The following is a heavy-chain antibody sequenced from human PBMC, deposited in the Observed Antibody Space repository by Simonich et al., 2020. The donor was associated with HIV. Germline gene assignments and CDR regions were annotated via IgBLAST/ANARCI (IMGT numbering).Heavy chain of an antibody. J-gene: IGHJ5*02. CDR3: ARHMCSVISCSEGYNWFDP. CDR2: VNHSGST. D-gene: IGHD2-2*01. Sequence: QVQLQQWGAGLLKPSATLSRTFAVYVWSLSLYHWRWNRQPAGKGMEWFGKVNHSGSTSNNSSLKRRGTISVDTSKNQFSLKLSSVTAADTAVYYCARHMCSVISCSEGYNWFDPWGQGTLVTVSS. CDR1: VWSLSLYH. V-gene: IGHV4-34*04.